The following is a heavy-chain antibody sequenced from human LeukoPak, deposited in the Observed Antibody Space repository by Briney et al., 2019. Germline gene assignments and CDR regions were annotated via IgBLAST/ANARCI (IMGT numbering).Heavy chain of an antibody. D-gene: IGHD3-22*01. J-gene: IGHJ4*02. CDR1: GFTFSNYA. V-gene: IGHV3-23*01. CDR2: ISGSGGTT. Sequence: GGSLRLSCAASGFTFSNYAMSWDRQAPGKGLERVSAISGSGGTTYYADSVKGRFTISRDNSKNTLYLQMNSLRAEDTAVYYCAKGSYYYDSSGYHYYFDYWGQGTLVTVSS. CDR3: AKGSYYYDSSGYHYYFDY.